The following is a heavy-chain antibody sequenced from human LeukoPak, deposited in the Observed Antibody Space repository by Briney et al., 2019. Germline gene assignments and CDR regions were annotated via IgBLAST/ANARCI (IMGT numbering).Heavy chain of an antibody. D-gene: IGHD3-3*02. J-gene: IGHJ3*02. V-gene: IGHV1-2*02. Sequence: GASVKVSCKASGYTFTGYYMHWVRQAPGQGLEWMGWINPNSGGTNYAQKFQGRVTMTRDTSISTAYMELSRLRSDDTAVYYCARYPEPFLEWLYRPDAFDIWGQGTMVTVSS. CDR2: INPNSGGT. CDR3: ARYPEPFLEWLYRPDAFDI. CDR1: GYTFTGYY.